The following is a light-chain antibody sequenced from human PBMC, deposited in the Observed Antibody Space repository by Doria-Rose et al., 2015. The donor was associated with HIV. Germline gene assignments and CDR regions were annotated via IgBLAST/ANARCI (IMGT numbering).Light chain of an antibody. CDR2: DGS. J-gene: IGKJ1*01. CDR1: QSFSSTY. V-gene: IGKV3-20*01. Sequence: TQSAGILSLSPGERATLSCRASQSFSSTYLAWYQQKPGQAPSLLIYDGSTRATGIPDRFSASGSGTDFTLTINRLEPEDFALYYCHQYGTSWTFGQGTKVEI. CDR3: HQYGTSWT.